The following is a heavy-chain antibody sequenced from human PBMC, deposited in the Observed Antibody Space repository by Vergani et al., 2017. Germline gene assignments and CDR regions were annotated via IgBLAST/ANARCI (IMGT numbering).Heavy chain of an antibody. CDR3: TSGPEMITFGGVIANFDY. J-gene: IGHJ4*02. D-gene: IGHD3-16*02. V-gene: IGHV3-73*01. CDR1: GFTFSGSA. CDR2: IRSKANSYST. Sequence: EVQLVESGGGLVQPGRSLRLSCAASGFTFSGSAMHWVRQASGKGLEWVGRIRSKANSYSTAYAASVKGRFTISRDDSKNTAYLQMNSLKTEDTAVYYCTSGPEMITFGGVIANFDYWGQGTLVTVSS.